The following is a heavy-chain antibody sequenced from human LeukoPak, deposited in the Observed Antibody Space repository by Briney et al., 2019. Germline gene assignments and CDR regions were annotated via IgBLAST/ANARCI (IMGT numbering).Heavy chain of an antibody. Sequence: ASEKVSCKASGYTFTGYYMHWVRQAPGQGLEWMGWINSNSCGTNYAQKFQGRVTKTRDTAISTAYMELSRLRSDDTAVYYCASLNRYSSSWYGWFDPRGQGTLVTVSS. CDR3: ASLNRYSSSWYGWFDP. CDR1: GYTFTGYY. CDR2: INSNSCGT. J-gene: IGHJ5*02. V-gene: IGHV1-2*02. D-gene: IGHD6-13*01.